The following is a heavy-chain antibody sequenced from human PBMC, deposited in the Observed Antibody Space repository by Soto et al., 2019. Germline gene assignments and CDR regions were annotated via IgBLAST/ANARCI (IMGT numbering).Heavy chain of an antibody. CDR1: GGSISSYY. V-gene: IGHV4-59*01. CDR3: ARGGIVVVPAATYLDWFDP. D-gene: IGHD2-2*01. CDR2: IYYSGST. J-gene: IGHJ5*02. Sequence: PSETLSLTCTVSGGSISSYYWSWIRQPPGKGLEWIGYIYYSGSTNYNPSLKSRVTISVDTSKNQFSLKLSSVTAADTAVYYCARGGIVVVPAATYLDWFDPWGQGTLVTVSS.